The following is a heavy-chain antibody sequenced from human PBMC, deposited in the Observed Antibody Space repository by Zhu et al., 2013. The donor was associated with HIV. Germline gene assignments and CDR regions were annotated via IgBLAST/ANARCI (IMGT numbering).Heavy chain of an antibody. V-gene: IGHV4-30-4*01. CDR3: ARGRSPTVTNYYYYYMDV. CDR1: GGSISRAGYY. J-gene: IGHJ6*03. Sequence: QVQLQESGPGLVKPSQTLSLTCTVSGGSISRAGYYWSWIRQPPGKGLEWIGYIYYSGSTYYNPSLKSRVTISVDTSKNQFSLKLSSVTAADTAVYYCARGRSPTVTNYYYYYMDVWGKGTTVTVSS. CDR2: IYYSGST. D-gene: IGHD4-17*01.